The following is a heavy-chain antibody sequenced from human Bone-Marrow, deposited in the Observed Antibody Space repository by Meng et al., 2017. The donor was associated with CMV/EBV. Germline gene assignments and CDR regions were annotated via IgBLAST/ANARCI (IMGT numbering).Heavy chain of an antibody. CDR1: GFTFSNAW. Sequence: GESLKISCAASGFTFSNAWMSWVRQAPGKGLEWVGRIKSKTDGGTTDYAAPVKGRFTISRDDSKNTLYLQMNSLRAEDTAVYYCAKDYYGVYVTLRFLEWLPHPVHYGMDVWGQGTTVTVSS. J-gene: IGHJ6*02. CDR3: AKDYYGVYVTLRFLEWLPHPVHYGMDV. V-gene: IGHV3-15*01. D-gene: IGHD3-3*01. CDR2: IKSKTDGGTT.